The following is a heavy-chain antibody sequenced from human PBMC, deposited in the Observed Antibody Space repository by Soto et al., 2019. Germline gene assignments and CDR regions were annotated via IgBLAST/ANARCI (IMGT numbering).Heavy chain of an antibody. CDR1: GFTFSGYY. CDR2: IGSSSTI. D-gene: IGHD2-8*01. CDR3: ARIGCCTNGVCYPDYYGLHV. J-gene: IGHJ6*02. Sequence: PGGSLRLSCAPSGFTFSGYYTSWIRQAPGKGLEWVSYIGSSSTIYHADSVKGRFTISRDNAKNSLYLQMNSLRAEDTAVYYCARIGCCTNGVCYPDYYGLHVWGQGTTVTVSS. V-gene: IGHV3-11*01.